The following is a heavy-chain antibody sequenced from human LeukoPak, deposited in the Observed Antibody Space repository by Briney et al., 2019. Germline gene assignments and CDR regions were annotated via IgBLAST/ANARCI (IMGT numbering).Heavy chain of an antibody. Sequence: GGSLRLSCAASGFTFSHHAIHWVRQAPGKGLQWVAVVSYDGINKSYLDSVKGRFTISRDNSKNTLFLQMNSLGAEDTAVYYCAKDKSAGGDSLDYWGQGTLVTVSS. J-gene: IGHJ4*02. CDR2: VSYDGINK. CDR1: GFTFSHHA. CDR3: AKDKSAGGDSLDY. V-gene: IGHV3-30*18. D-gene: IGHD2-21*02.